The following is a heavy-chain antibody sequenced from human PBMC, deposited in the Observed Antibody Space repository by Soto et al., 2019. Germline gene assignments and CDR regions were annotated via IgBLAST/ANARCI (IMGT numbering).Heavy chain of an antibody. Sequence: QAQLVQSGAEVKKPGASVKVSCKASGYTFTSYYMHWVRQAPGQGLEWMGIINPSGGSTSYAQKFQGRVTMTRDTSTSTVYMELSSLRSEDTAVYYCAREGGVCTNGVCYGGGMDVWGQGTTVTVSS. CDR1: GYTFTSYY. CDR2: INPSGGST. CDR3: AREGGVCTNGVCYGGGMDV. V-gene: IGHV1-46*01. D-gene: IGHD2-8*01. J-gene: IGHJ6*02.